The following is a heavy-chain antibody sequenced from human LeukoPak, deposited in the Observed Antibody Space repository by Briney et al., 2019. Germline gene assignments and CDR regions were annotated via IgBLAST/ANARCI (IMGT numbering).Heavy chain of an antibody. J-gene: IGHJ4*02. CDR3: ARDSPERGYSYGPLDNYFDY. Sequence: GGSLRLSCVASGFSFSTSGMHWVRQSPGKGLDWVAFIRNDGNKKNYAESVKGRFTISRDNAKNSLYLQMNSLRAEDTAMYYCARDSPERGYSYGPLDNYFDYWGQGTLVTVSS. D-gene: IGHD5-18*01. CDR2: IRNDGNKK. V-gene: IGHV3-30*02. CDR1: GFSFSTSG.